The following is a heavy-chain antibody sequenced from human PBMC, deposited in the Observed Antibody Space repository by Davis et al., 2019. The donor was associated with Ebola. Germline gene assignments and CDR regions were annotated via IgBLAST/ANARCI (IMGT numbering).Heavy chain of an antibody. CDR2: ISGSGGST. D-gene: IGHD4/OR15-4a*01. Sequence: GESLKISCAASGFTFSSYAMSWVRQAPGKGLEWVSAISGSGGSTYYADSVKGRFTISRDNSKNTLYLQMNSLRAEDTAVYYCAKGGASYYYYGMDVWGQGTTVTVSS. CDR1: GFTFSSYA. J-gene: IGHJ6*02. CDR3: AKGGASYYYYGMDV. V-gene: IGHV3-23*01.